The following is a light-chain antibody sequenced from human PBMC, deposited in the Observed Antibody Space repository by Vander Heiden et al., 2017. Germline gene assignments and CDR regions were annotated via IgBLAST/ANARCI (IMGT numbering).Light chain of an antibody. CDR1: QSISSW. Sequence: DIQITQSPSTLSASVGDRVTITCRASQSISSWFAWYQQKPGKAPKLLIYKASSLESGVPSRFSGSASGAEFTLTISSLQPDDFATYYCQQYNSYPWTFGQGTKVEIK. V-gene: IGKV1-5*03. CDR2: KAS. J-gene: IGKJ1*01. CDR3: QQYNSYPWT.